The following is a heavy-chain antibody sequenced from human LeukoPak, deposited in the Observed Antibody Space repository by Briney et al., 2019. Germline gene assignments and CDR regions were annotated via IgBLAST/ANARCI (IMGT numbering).Heavy chain of an antibody. Sequence: SETLSLTCAVYGGSFSGYYWSWIRQPPGKGLEWIGEINHSGSTNYNPSLKSRVTISVDTSKNQFSLKLSSVTAADTAVYYCASDDILTGYAFGYWGQGTLVTVSS. J-gene: IGHJ4*02. D-gene: IGHD3-9*01. CDR3: ASDDILTGYAFGY. CDR2: INHSGST. CDR1: GGSFSGYY. V-gene: IGHV4-34*01.